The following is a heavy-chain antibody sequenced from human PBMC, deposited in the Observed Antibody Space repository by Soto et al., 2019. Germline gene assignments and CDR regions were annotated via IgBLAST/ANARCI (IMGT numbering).Heavy chain of an antibody. D-gene: IGHD2-21*01. Sequence: EVQVLESGGGLVQPGGSLRLSCAATGFTFSDFAMSWVRQAPGKGLEWVSRIYGGGNGPHYADSVKGRVTISRDNSKNTLYLQMNSLGAEDTAVYYCAKMAVMDPWAYSFDYWGQGTLVTVSS. J-gene: IGHJ4*02. CDR1: GFTFSDFA. CDR3: AKMAVMDPWAYSFDY. CDR2: IYGGGNGP. V-gene: IGHV3-23*01.